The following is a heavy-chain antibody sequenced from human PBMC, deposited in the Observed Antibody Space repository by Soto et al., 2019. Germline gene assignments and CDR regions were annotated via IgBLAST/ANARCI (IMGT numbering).Heavy chain of an antibody. CDR1: GGSISSGDYY. J-gene: IGHJ4*02. CDR2: IYYSGST. Sequence: PSETLSLTCTVSGGSISSGDYYWSWIRQPPGKGLEWIGYIYYSGSTYYNPSLKSRVTISVDTSKNQFSLKLSSVTAADTAVYYCAGQWLVRHPFDYWGQGTLVTVSS. V-gene: IGHV4-30-4*01. CDR3: AGQWLVRHPFDY. D-gene: IGHD6-19*01.